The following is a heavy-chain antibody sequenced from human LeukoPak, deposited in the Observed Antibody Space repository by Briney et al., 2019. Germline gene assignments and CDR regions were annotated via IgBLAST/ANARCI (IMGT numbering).Heavy chain of an antibody. J-gene: IGHJ4*02. V-gene: IGHV3-23*01. CDR1: GDTSSSYA. CDR3: AKVTWSSSGSDY. Sequence: ASVKVSCKASGDTSSSYAISWVRQAPGKGLEWVSGINKSGGGTYYADSVKGRFTMSRDNSKNTLFLQMNSLRAEDTAVYYCAKVTWSSSGSDYWGQGTLVTVSS. D-gene: IGHD6-19*01. CDR2: INKSGGGT.